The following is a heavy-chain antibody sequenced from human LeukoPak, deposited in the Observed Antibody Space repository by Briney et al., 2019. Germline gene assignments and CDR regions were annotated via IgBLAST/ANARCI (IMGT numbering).Heavy chain of an antibody. Sequence: GGSLRLSCAASTFTFSSYGMHWVRQAPGKGLEWVAFIQYDGNNRYYADSVKGRFTISRDNSKNTLYLQMNSLRPDDTALYYCANTMYSSAWSPFDYWGRGTLVTVSS. V-gene: IGHV3-30*02. CDR1: TFTFSSYG. J-gene: IGHJ4*02. CDR2: IQYDGNNR. CDR3: ANTMYSSAWSPFDY. D-gene: IGHD6-19*01.